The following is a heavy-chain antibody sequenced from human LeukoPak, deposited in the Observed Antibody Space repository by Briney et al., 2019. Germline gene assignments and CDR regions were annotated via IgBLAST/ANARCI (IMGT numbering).Heavy chain of an antibody. CDR1: GYTFTSYG. CDR2: ISAYNGNT. Sequence: ASVKVSCKASGYTFTSYGISWVRQAPGQGLEWMGWISAYNGNTNYAQKLQGRVTMTTDTSTSTAYMELRSLRSDDTAVYYCARNLVGSSSWYTPFDPWGQGTLVTVSS. CDR3: ARNLVGSSSWYTPFDP. V-gene: IGHV1-18*01. J-gene: IGHJ5*02. D-gene: IGHD6-13*01.